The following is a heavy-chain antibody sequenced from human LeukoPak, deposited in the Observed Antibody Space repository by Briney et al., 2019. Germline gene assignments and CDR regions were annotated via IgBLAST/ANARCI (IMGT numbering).Heavy chain of an antibody. CDR2: ITGSVGTI. V-gene: IGHV3-23*01. Sequence: GGSLRLSCAASGFTFSIYAMSWVRQAPGKGLEWVSLITGSVGTIHYADSVRGRFTISRDNSKNTLYLQMNSLRAEDTAVYYCAKSEEATTPFDYWGQGTLVTVSS. CDR1: GFTFSIYA. J-gene: IGHJ4*02. D-gene: IGHD5-12*01. CDR3: AKSEEATTPFDY.